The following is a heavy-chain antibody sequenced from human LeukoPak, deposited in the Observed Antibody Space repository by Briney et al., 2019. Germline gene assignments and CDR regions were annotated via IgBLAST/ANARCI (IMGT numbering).Heavy chain of an antibody. CDR3: ASLPEGPHYYDSSGYYDDY. CDR1: GFTFSSYA. Sequence: QVGGSLRLSCAASGFTFSSYAMTWVRQAPGKGLEWVSAITGGGDTTYYADSVKGRFTISRDNAKNSLYLQMNSLRAEDTAVYYCASLPEGPHYYDSSGYYDDYWGQGTLVTVSS. D-gene: IGHD3-22*01. CDR2: ITGGGDTT. J-gene: IGHJ4*02. V-gene: IGHV3-23*01.